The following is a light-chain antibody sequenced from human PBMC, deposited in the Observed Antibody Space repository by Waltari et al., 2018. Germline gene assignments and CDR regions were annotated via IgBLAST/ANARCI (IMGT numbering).Light chain of an antibody. J-gene: IGKJ2*01. V-gene: IGKV3-20*01. Sequence: EIVLTQSPDTLSLSPGDRAALSCRASQSLSSSYLAWYQQKPGQAPRLLIFGASSRATGIPDRFIGSGSETDFTLTISRLEPEDVAVYYCQQYDSTPYTFGQGTKLEIK. CDR2: GAS. CDR3: QQYDSTPYT. CDR1: QSLSSSY.